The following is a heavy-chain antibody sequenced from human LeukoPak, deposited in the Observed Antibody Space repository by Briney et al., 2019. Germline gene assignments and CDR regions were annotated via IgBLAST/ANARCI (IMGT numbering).Heavy chain of an antibody. V-gene: IGHV3-30*02. CDR1: GFTSSIYG. J-gene: IGHJ4*02. D-gene: IGHD5-24*01. CDR2: IRYDGSNK. Sequence: GGSLRLSCAASGFTSSIYGMHWVRHPPAPGLESVAYIRYDGSNKYYADSVTRRFTISRDNSKNTLYLQMNSLRAEETDVYYCARDRRDGAHFDYWGRGTVVSV. CDR3: ARDRRDGAHFDY.